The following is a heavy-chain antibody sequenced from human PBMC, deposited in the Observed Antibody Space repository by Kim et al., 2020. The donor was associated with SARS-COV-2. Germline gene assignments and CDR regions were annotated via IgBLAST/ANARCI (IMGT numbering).Heavy chain of an antibody. J-gene: IGHJ6*02. V-gene: IGHV4-39*01. CDR1: GGSISSSSYY. Sequence: SETLSLTCTVSGGSISSSSYYWGWIRQPPGKGLEWIGSIYYSGSTYYNPSLKSRVTISVDTSKNQFSLKLSSVTAADTAVYYCAIHCGGDCLYGMDVWGRGTTVTGSS. CDR2: IYYSGST. D-gene: IGHD2-21*02. CDR3: AIHCGGDCLYGMDV.